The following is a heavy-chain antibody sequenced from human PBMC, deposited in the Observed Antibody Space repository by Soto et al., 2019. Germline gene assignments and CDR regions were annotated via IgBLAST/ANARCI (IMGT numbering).Heavy chain of an antibody. J-gene: IGHJ2*01. D-gene: IGHD1-26*01. CDR1: GGSITDYS. Sequence: AETLSLTCTVSGGSITDYSWSWVRQPPGKALEWIGYGYNSVSIHYNPYLKTGGTTSVKTTYNQSSLRLSTITAADTAVYYCGRALGGCAADWYFDLWGQGTLVTVSS. CDR3: GRALGGCAADWYFDL. V-gene: IGHV4-59*01. CDR2: GYNSVSI.